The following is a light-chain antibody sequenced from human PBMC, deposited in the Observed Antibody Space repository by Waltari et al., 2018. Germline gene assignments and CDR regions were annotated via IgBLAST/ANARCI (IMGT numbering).Light chain of an antibody. CDR1: AFPKKD. V-gene: IGLV3-10*01. Sequence: SYELTQPPAVSVSPGQTARITCSGDAFPKKDAYWYQQKSGQAPVLVIYEDTTRPAAIPERFSGSSSGTVATLTIRGAPVDDEADYYCYSTPSSGKVFGGGTKLTVL. CDR3: YSTPSSGKV. CDR2: EDT. J-gene: IGLJ2*01.